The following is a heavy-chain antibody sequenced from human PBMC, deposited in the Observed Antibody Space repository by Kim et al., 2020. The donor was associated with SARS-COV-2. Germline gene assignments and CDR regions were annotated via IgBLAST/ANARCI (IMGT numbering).Heavy chain of an antibody. CDR3: ARSWVGELSPGGFDP. J-gene: IGHJ5*02. D-gene: IGHD3-10*01. Sequence: SETLSLTCTVSGGSITSISCYWGWIRQTPGEEMVWIGSMFHTGSSNYNLSLQSRVTISVDTYQNQFFLNVRSATAADTAVYDCARSWVGELSPGGFDPWG. CDR2: MFHTGSS. CDR1: GGSITSISCY. V-gene: IGHV4-39*01.